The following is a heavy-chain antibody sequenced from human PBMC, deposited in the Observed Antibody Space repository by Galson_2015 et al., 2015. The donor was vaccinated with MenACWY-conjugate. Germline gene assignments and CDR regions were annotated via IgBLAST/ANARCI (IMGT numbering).Heavy chain of an antibody. CDR1: GGSIESRTFY. CDR3: ARDQWGKWFDP. J-gene: IGHJ5*02. Sequence: SETLSLTCTVSGGSIESRTFYWGWIRQPPGKGLEWIGSIYFSGSTYYNSSLKSRVTISVDTSKNQSSLKVNSLTAADTAMYFCARDQWGKWFDPWGQGTQVTVSS. D-gene: IGHD1-26*01. CDR2: IYFSGST. V-gene: IGHV4-39*07.